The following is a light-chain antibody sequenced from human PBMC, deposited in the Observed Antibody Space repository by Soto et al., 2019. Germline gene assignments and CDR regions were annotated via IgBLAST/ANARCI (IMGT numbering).Light chain of an antibody. V-gene: IGLV2-8*01. CDR3: SSYAGSNVL. Sequence: QSALTQPPSASGSPGQSVTISCTGTSSDVGGYNYVSWYQQHPGKAPKLMIYEVSNRPSGVPDRFSGSKSDNTASLTVSGLQPEDEDDYYCSSYAGSNVLFGGGTKLTVL. CDR2: EVS. CDR1: SSDVGGYNY. J-gene: IGLJ2*01.